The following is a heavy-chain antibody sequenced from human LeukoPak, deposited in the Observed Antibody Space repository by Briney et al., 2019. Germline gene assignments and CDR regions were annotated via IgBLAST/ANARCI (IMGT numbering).Heavy chain of an antibody. J-gene: IGHJ5*02. CDR3: ARDQTRHYYDSRGNWFDP. V-gene: IGHV1-69*04. Sequence: ASVKVSCKASVCPFSSYAISLVRQASGPGLEWIGRIIPILGIANYAQKFQGRVTITADKSTSTAYMELSSLRSEDTAVYYCARDQTRHYYDSRGNWFDPWGQGTLVTVSS. CDR2: IIPILGIA. D-gene: IGHD3-22*01. CDR1: VCPFSSYA.